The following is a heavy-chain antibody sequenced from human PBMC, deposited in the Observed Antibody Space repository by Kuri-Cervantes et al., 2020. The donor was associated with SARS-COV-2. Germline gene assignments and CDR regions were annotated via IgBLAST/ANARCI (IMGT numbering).Heavy chain of an antibody. J-gene: IGHJ5*02. V-gene: IGHV1-2*02. CDR2: INPNGGGT. CDR3: ARAVGGLGIRFDL. D-gene: IGHD7-27*01. Sequence: ASVKVSCKASGYTFTDYYIHWVRQAPGQGLEWMEWINPNGGGTNYAQKFQGRVTMTRGTSITTAYMELSRLRSEDTAVYYCARAVGGLGIRFDLWGQGTLVTVSS. CDR1: GYTFTDYY.